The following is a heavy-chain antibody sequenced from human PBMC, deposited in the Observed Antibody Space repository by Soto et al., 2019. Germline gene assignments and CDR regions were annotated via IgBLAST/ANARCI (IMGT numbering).Heavy chain of an antibody. V-gene: IGHV3-53*01. CDR3: ARATLSAYGYYFDY. CDR1: GFTVSSNY. J-gene: IGHJ4*02. D-gene: IGHD4-17*01. Sequence: VQLVESGGGLIQPGGSLRLSCAASGFTVSSNYMSWVRQAPGKGLEWVSVIYSGGSTYYADSVKGRFTISRDNSKNTLYLQMNSLRAEDTAVYYCARATLSAYGYYFDYWGQGTLVTVSS. CDR2: IYSGGST.